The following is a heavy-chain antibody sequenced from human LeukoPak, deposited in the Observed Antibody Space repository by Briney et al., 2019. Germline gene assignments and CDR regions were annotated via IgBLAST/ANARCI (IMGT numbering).Heavy chain of an antibody. Sequence: SETLSLTCAAYGGSFSGYYWSWIRQPPGKGLEWIGEINHSGSTNYNPSLKSRVTISVDTSKNQFSLKLSSVTAADMAVYYCARVVDTAMVGVNAFDIWGQGTMVTVSS. J-gene: IGHJ3*02. D-gene: IGHD5-18*01. CDR2: INHSGST. CDR1: GGSFSGYY. CDR3: ARVVDTAMVGVNAFDI. V-gene: IGHV4-34*01.